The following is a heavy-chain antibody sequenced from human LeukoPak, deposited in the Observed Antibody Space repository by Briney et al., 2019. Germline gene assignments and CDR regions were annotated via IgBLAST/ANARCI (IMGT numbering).Heavy chain of an antibody. CDR2: INHSGST. CDR3: ARDAYSSSWFFDY. CDR1: GGSFSGYY. J-gene: IGHJ4*02. D-gene: IGHD6-13*01. Sequence: SETLSLTCAVYGGSFSGYYWSWIRQPPGKGLEWIGEINHSGSTNYNPSLKSRVTISVDKSKNQFSLKLSSVTAADTAVYYCARDAYSSSWFFDYWGQGTLVTVSS. V-gene: IGHV4-34*01.